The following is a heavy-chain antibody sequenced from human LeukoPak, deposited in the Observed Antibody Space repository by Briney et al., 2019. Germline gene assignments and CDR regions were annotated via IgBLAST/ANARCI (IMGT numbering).Heavy chain of an antibody. CDR2: IYYSGST. J-gene: IGHJ5*02. V-gene: IGHV4-39*07. CDR1: GGSISSSSYY. Sequence: SETLSLTCTVSGGSISSSSYYWGWIRQPPGKGLEWIGSIYYSGSTYYNPSLKSRVTISVDTSKNQFSLKPRSVTAADTAVYYCARAGLRGVMINWFDPWAREPWSPSPQ. D-gene: IGHD3-10*01. CDR3: ARAGLRGVMINWFDP.